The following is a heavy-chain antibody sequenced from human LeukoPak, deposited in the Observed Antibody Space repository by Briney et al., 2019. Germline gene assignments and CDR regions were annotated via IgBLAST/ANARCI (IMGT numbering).Heavy chain of an antibody. Sequence: GGSLRLSCAASGFTFISYWMHWARQAPGKGLVWVSRINSDGSTTSYAASVKGRFTISRDTAKNTLYLQMNSLRAEDTAVYYCARGHHFYDSSAYYYWGEGNLVTVSP. J-gene: IGHJ4*02. CDR3: ARGHHFYDSSAYYY. CDR1: GFTFISYW. D-gene: IGHD3-22*01. V-gene: IGHV3-74*01. CDR2: INSDGSTT.